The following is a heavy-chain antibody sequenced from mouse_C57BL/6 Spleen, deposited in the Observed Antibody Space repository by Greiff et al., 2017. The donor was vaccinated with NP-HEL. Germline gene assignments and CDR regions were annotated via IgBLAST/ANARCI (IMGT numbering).Heavy chain of an antibody. D-gene: IGHD2-2*01. J-gene: IGHJ4*01. V-gene: IGHV5-17*01. CDR1: GFTFSDYG. Sequence: EVKVVESGGGLVKPGGSLKLSCAASGFTFSDYGMHWVRQAPEKGLEWVAYISSGSSTIYYADTVKGRFTISRDNAKNTLFLQMTSLRSEDTAMYYCARAGYYGYDGGYYYAMDYWGQGTSVTVSS. CDR2: ISSGSSTI. CDR3: ARAGYYGYDGGYYYAMDY.